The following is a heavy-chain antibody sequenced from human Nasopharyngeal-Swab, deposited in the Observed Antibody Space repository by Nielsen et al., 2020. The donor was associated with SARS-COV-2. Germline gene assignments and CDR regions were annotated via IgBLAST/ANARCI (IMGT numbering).Heavy chain of an antibody. CDR1: GYTFTSYY. J-gene: IGHJ6*02. V-gene: IGHV1-46*01. Sequence: SVKVSCKASGYTFTSYYMHWVRPAPGQGLEWMGIINPSGGSTSYAQKFQGRVTMTRDTSTSTVYMELSSLRSEDTAVYYCARDLTNSIAVAGNYYYGMDVWGQGTSVTVSS. D-gene: IGHD6-19*01. CDR3: ARDLTNSIAVAGNYYYGMDV. CDR2: INPSGGST.